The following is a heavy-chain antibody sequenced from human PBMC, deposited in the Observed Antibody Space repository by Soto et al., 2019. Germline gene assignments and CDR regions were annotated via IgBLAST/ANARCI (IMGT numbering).Heavy chain of an antibody. V-gene: IGHV3-33*01. J-gene: IGHJ4*02. CDR2: IWYDGSNK. D-gene: IGHD3-16*02. CDR3: ARHRWEIGSYYFDY. Sequence: PGGSLRLSCAASGFTFSSYGMHWVRQAPGKGLEWVAVIWYDGSNKYYADSVKGRFTISRDNSKNTLYLQMNSLRAEDTAVYYCARHRWEIGSYYFDYWGQGTLVTVSS. CDR1: GFTFSSYG.